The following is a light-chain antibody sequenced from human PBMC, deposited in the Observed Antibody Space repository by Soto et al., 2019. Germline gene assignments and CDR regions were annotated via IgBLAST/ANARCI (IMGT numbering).Light chain of an antibody. CDR2: GAS. J-gene: IGKJ4*01. CDR1: QSVSSN. CDR3: QQYNNWPLT. V-gene: IGKV3-15*01. Sequence: EIVMTQSPATLSVSPGERATLSCRASQSVSSNFAWYQQKPGQAPRLLIYGASTRATGIPARFSGSGSGTDFTPTISSLQSEDFAVYYCQQYNNWPLTFGGGTKVEIK.